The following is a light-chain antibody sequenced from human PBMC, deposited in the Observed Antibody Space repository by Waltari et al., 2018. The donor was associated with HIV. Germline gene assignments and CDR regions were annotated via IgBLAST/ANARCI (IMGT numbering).Light chain of an antibody. CDR1: TSNTGSNY. CDR3: AAWDDTLSGQGV. V-gene: IGLV1-47*01. Sequence: QSVLTQPPSVSGTRGQRVTIYCSGSTSNTGSNYVYWYQQLPETAPKLLLYRDNQRPSGVPDRFSGSKSGTSASLAINGLRSDDEADYYCAAWDDTLSGQGVFGGGTKLTVL. CDR2: RDN. J-gene: IGLJ2*01.